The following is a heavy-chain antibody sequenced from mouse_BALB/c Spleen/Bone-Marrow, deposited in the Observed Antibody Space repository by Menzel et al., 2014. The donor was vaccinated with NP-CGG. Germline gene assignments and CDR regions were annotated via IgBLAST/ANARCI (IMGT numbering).Heavy chain of an antibody. D-gene: IGHD1-1*02. CDR3: ARGGGSYYAMDY. CDR1: GYTFTSYW. Sequence: VQLQQSGAELVNPGASVKLSCKASGYTFTSYWMHWVKQRPGQGLEWIGEINPSNGRTNYNEKFKSKATLTVDKSSSTAYMQLSSLTSEDSAVYYCARGGGSYYAMDYWGQGTSVTVSS. J-gene: IGHJ4*01. V-gene: IGHV1S81*02. CDR2: INPSNGRT.